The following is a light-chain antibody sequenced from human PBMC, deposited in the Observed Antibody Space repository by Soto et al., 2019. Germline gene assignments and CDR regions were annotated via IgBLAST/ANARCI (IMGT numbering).Light chain of an antibody. J-gene: IGLJ2*01. CDR2: EDN. V-gene: IGLV6-57*04. Sequence: NFMLTQPHSVSESPGKTVIISCTRSSGAIACNSVQWYQQRPGSAPSTVIYEDNQRPSGVPDRFSGSTDGSSNSASLTISGLQTEDEADYYCQSYDSNTVVFGGGTKLTVL. CDR3: QSYDSNTVV. CDR1: SGAIACNS.